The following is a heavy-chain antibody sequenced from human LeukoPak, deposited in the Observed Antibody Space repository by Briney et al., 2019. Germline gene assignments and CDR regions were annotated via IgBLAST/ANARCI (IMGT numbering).Heavy chain of an antibody. J-gene: IGHJ2*01. Sequence: PGGSLRLSCAASDFNFITYAMSWVRQATGKGLEWVSGIGTAGEIYYPGSVKGRFTISRENAKNSLYLQMNSLRAGDTAVYYCARAAYSSTWYSRYFDLWGRGTLVTVSS. CDR2: IGTAGEI. V-gene: IGHV3-13*01. CDR3: ARAAYSSTWYSRYFDL. D-gene: IGHD6-13*01. CDR1: DFNFITYA.